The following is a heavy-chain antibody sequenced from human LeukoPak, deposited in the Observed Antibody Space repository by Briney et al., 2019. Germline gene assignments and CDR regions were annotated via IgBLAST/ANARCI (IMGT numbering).Heavy chain of an antibody. CDR1: EFTFSSYS. J-gene: IGHJ4*02. V-gene: IGHV3-21*05. D-gene: IGHD2-8*01. CDR2: ISSSSSYT. Sequence: PGGSLRLSCAASEFTFSSYSMNWIRQAPGKGLEWVSYISSSSSYTNDADSVKGRFTISRDNAKNSLYLQMNSLRAEDTAVYYCARGSNGYIDYWGQGTLVTVSS. CDR3: ARGSNGYIDY.